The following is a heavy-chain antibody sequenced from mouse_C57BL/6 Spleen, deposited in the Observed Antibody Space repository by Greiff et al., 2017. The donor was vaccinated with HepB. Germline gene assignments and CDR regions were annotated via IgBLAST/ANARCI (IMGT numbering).Heavy chain of an antibody. CDR3: ARHPLRDYAMDY. D-gene: IGHD2-12*01. J-gene: IGHJ4*01. Sequence: VQLKESGPGLVAPSQSLSITCTVSGFSLTSYGVHWVRQPPGKGLEWLVVIWSDGSTTYNPALKSRLSISKDNSKSQVFLKMNSLQTDDTAMYYCARHPLRDYAMDYWGQGTSVTVSS. CDR2: IWSDGST. V-gene: IGHV2-6-1*01. CDR1: GFSLTSYG.